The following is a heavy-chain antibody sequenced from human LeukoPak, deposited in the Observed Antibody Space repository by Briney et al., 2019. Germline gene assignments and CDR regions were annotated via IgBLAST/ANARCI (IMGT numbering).Heavy chain of an antibody. Sequence: SETLSLTCTVSGGSISSYYWSWIRQPPGKGLEWIGYIYCSGSTNYNPSLNSRVTISVDTSKNQFSLKLSSVTAADTAVYYCARFRVRGVITYYYGMDVWGQGTTVTVSS. CDR2: IYCSGST. CDR1: GGSISSYY. V-gene: IGHV4-59*08. CDR3: ARFRVRGVITYYYGMDV. J-gene: IGHJ6*02. D-gene: IGHD3-10*01.